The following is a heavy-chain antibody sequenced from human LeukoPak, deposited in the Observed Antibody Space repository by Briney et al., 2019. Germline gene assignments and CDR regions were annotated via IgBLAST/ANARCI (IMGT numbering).Heavy chain of an antibody. CDR2: IYYSGST. CDR1: GGSISSDSYY. J-gene: IGHJ4*02. D-gene: IGHD3-3*01. CDR3: ARLWSGYRPPDF. Sequence: SETLSLTCTVSGGSISSDSYYWGWIRQPPGKGLEWIGSIYYSGSTYYNPSLRSRVTISVDTSKSQISLKLRSVTAADTAMYYCARLWSGYRPPDFWGQGTLVTVSS. V-gene: IGHV4-39*01.